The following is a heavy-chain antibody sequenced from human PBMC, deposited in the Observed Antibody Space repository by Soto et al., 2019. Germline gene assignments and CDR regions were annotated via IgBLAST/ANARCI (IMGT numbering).Heavy chain of an antibody. V-gene: IGHV1-3*01. J-gene: IGHJ4*02. CDR3: ASNWFGRYDY. Sequence: VHLVQSAAEVKNPGASVKVSCKTSGFPFSNFAMHWVRQAPGQRLEWMGWIDAGNGNTYYSERLQGRVTITRDTSATTVNMELKSLRSEDTAVYYCASNWFGRYDYWGQGTFVTVSS. CDR1: GFPFSNFA. CDR2: IDAGNGNT. D-gene: IGHD3-10*01.